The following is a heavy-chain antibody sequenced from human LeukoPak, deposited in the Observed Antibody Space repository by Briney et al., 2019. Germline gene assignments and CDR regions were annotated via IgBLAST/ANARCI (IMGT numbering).Heavy chain of an antibody. J-gene: IGHJ4*02. V-gene: IGHV3-30*02. CDR1: AFTFRDHG. CDR2: ILYDGSNK. D-gene: IGHD3-22*01. CDR3: ARAIDKGTGYYMDY. Sequence: PGGSLRLSCAASAFTFRDHGMHSVRQSPGKGLEWVAFILYDGSNKFYADSVKGRFAISRDNSKYTLSLQMNSLRAEDTATYYCARAIDKGTGYYMDYWGQGTLVIVSS.